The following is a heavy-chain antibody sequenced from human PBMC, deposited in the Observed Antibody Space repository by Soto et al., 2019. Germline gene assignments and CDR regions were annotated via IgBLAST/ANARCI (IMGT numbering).Heavy chain of an antibody. J-gene: IGHJ6*02. V-gene: IGHV1-69*08. CDR3: ARGLGGRMDD. D-gene: IGHD3-16*01. Sequence: QVQLVQSGAEVKKPGSSVRVSCKASGTIFSSYTISWGRQAPGQGLEWRGRIIPILGETNSAPKFHGRVTLTAHKSTNTASMQLNSLRLEDTAVYYCARGLGGRMDDWGQGTTVTVSS. CDR2: IIPILGET. CDR1: GTIFSSYT.